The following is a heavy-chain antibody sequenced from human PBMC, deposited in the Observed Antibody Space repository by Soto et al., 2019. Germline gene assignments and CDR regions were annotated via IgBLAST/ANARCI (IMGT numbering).Heavy chain of an antibody. D-gene: IGHD4-17*01. Sequence: QITLKESGPTLVKPTQTLTLTCIFSGFSLSTNGVGVGWIRQPPGKALEWLALIFWDDDKRDSPSLKSRLTSPKDTYKNQVVLKMTNMDPVDTATYYCARRRPLDYGDYVDAFDICGQGTMVTVSS. CDR3: ARRRPLDYGDYVDAFDI. J-gene: IGHJ3*02. CDR2: IFWDDDK. V-gene: IGHV2-5*02. CDR1: GFSLSTNGVG.